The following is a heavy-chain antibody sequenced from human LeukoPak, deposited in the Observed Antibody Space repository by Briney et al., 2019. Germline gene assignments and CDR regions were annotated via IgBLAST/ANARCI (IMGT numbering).Heavy chain of an antibody. Sequence: SETLSLTCTVSGYSINSAFYWGWIRVPPGKGLEWIGSVFHRGTTYYNSSLKSRVNISIDTYKKQFALKLNSLTAEDTAVYYCARLATPSTMAARGRSWFESWGQGTLVTVSS. D-gene: IGHD6-6*01. V-gene: IGHV4-38-2*02. J-gene: IGHJ5*01. CDR2: VFHRGTT. CDR1: GYSINSAFY. CDR3: ARLATPSTMAARGRSWFES.